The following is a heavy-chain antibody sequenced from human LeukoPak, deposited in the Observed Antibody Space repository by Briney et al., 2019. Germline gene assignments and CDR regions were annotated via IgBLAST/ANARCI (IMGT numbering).Heavy chain of an antibody. V-gene: IGHV1-69*05. CDR2: IIPIFGTA. CDR1: GGTFSSYA. J-gene: IGHJ6*03. Sequence: ASVKVSCKASGGTFSSYAISWVRQAPGQGLEWMGGIIPIFGTANYAQKFQGRVTITTDESTSTAYIELSSLRSEDTAVYYCARGTTAHASYYYYYMDVWGKGTTVTVSS. CDR3: ARGTTAHASYYYYYMDV. D-gene: IGHD4-11*01.